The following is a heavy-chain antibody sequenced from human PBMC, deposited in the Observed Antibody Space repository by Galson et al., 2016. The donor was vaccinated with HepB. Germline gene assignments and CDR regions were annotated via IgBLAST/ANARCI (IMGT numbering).Heavy chain of an antibody. V-gene: IGHV4-39*01. CDR3: ARHSVRPNRFDP. D-gene: IGHD3-10*01. J-gene: IGHJ5*02. CDR1: GDFISSSSYY. Sequence: LTCTVSGDFISSSSYYWGWIRQPPGEGLEWIGSVYSSGSSWYNPSLKSRAKVFVDTSKNQFSLSLWSLTATDTAFYYCARHSVRPNRFDPWGQGTLVTVSP. CDR2: VYSSGSS.